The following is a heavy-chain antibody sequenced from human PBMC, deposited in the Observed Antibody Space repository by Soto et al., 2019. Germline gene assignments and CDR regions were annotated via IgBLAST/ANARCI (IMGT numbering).Heavy chain of an antibody. CDR1: GFTFSSYG. CDR3: AKEGWDYYDSSGYYYVGDFDY. D-gene: IGHD3-22*01. CDR2: ISYDGSNK. J-gene: IGHJ4*02. Sequence: QVQLVESGGGMVQPGRSLRLSCAASGFTFSSYGMHWVRQAPGKGLEWVAVISYDGSNKYYADSVKGRFTISRDNSKNTLYLQMNSLRAEDTAVYYCAKEGWDYYDSSGYYYVGDFDYWGQGTLVTVSS. V-gene: IGHV3-30*18.